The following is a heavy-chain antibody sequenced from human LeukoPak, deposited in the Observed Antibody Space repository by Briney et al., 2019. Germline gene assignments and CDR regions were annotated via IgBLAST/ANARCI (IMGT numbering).Heavy chain of an antibody. D-gene: IGHD7-27*01. CDR3: ARASAGAVLGY. CDR2: IYTGGGR. Sequence: PGGSLRLSCAASGFTVSSYYMNWVRQAPGKELEWVSVIYTGGGRYYADSVRGRFTISRDNSKNTLYLQMNSLRAEDTAVYYCARASAGAVLGYWGQGTLVTVSS. J-gene: IGHJ4*02. V-gene: IGHV3-53*01. CDR1: GFTVSSYY.